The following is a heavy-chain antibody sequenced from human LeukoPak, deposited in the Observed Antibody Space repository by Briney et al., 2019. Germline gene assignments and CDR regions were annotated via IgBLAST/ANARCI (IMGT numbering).Heavy chain of an antibody. CDR2: MNPNSGNT. CDR1: GYTFTSYD. V-gene: IGHV1-8*01. D-gene: IGHD3-3*01. CDR3: ARREQLYYDFWSGYYGPYYFDY. Sequence: ASVKVSCKASGYTFTSYDINWVRQATGQGLEWMGWMNPNSGNTGYAQKFQGRVTMTRNTSISTAYMELSSLRSEDTAVYYCARREQLYYDFWSGYYGPYYFDYWGQGTLVTVSS. J-gene: IGHJ4*02.